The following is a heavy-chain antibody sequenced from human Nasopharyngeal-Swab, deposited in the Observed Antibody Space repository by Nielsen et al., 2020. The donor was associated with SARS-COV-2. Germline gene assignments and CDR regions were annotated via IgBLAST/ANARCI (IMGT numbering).Heavy chain of an antibody. D-gene: IGHD3-3*01. V-gene: IGHV3-7*01. CDR2: INQDGSEE. CDR1: GLSISGYW. CDR3: AKAIFGVVTDAFDM. Sequence: GGSLRLSCAASGLSISGYWMSWVRQAPGKGLEWVANINQDGSEEYYVASVKGRFTISRDNAKKTLYLQMNSLRAEDTAVYYCAKAIFGVVTDAFDMWGQGTMVTVSS. J-gene: IGHJ3*02.